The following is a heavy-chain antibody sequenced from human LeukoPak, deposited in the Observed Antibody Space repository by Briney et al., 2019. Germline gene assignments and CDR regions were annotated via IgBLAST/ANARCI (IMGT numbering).Heavy chain of an antibody. V-gene: IGHV3-66*01. Sequence: GGSLRLSCVASGFIFDDYVMHWVRQAPGKGLEWVSVIYSGDFTYYADSVKGRFTISRDSSKNTLYLQMNSLRAEDTAVYYCARGDSAPPYYDVDVWGQGTTVTVSS. CDR1: GFIFDDYV. J-gene: IGHJ6*02. CDR3: ARGDSAPPYYDVDV. D-gene: IGHD3-10*01. CDR2: IYSGDFT.